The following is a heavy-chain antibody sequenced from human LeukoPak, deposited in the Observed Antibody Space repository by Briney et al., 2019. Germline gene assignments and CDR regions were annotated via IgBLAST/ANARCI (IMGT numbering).Heavy chain of an antibody. CDR1: GYTFTTYY. CDR2: ISPSGAIT. D-gene: IGHD5-24*01. V-gene: IGHV1-46*01. J-gene: IGHJ3*02. CDR3: ARVRDGYNDAYDI. Sequence: VASVKVSCKASGYTFTTYYIHWVRQAPGQGLEWMGIISPSGAITSYAQKFQDRVTMTSDMSTRTVYMELSSLRSEDTAVYYCARVRDGYNDAYDIWGQGTMVTVSS.